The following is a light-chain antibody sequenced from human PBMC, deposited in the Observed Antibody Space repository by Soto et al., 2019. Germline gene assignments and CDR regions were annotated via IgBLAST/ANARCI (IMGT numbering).Light chain of an antibody. CDR3: AAWDDSLSAWV. CDR2: RND. CDR1: SSNIGSNP. J-gene: IGLJ3*02. V-gene: IGLV1-47*01. Sequence: QSVLTQSPSASGTPGQRVTISCSGSSSNIGSNPVYWYHHLPGTAPKLLIYRNDQRPSGVPDRISGSKSGTSASLAISGLRSEDEADYYCAAWDDSLSAWVFGGGTKLTVL.